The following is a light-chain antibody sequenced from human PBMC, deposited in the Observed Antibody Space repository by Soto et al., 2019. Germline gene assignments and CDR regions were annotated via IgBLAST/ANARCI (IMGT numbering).Light chain of an antibody. J-gene: IGLJ2*01. CDR2: DVT. CDR3: AAWDVSLNGVV. CDR1: SSDVGAYKY. Sequence: QSVLAQPASVSGSPGQSVTISCTGTSSDVGAYKYVSWYQHYPGEAPKVMIYDVTQRPSGVPDRFSGTKSGNTASLTISGLQAEDEAHYYCAAWDVSLNGVVFGGGTKVTVL. V-gene: IGLV2-11*01.